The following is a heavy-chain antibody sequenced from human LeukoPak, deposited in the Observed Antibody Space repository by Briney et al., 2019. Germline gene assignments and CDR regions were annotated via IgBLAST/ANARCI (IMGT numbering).Heavy chain of an antibody. V-gene: IGHV3-43D*03. CDR2: ISWDGGST. CDR3: AKDNGAWGYYFDY. Sequence: GGSLRLSCAASGFTFDDYAMHWVRQAPGKGLEWVSLISWDGGSTYYADSLKGRFTISRDNSKNSLYLQMNSLRAEDTALYYCAKDNGAWGYYFDYWGQGTLVTVSS. D-gene: IGHD1-26*01. J-gene: IGHJ4*02. CDR1: GFTFDDYA.